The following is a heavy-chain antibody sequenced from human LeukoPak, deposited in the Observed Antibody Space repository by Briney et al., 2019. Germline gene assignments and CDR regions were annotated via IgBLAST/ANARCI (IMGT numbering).Heavy chain of an antibody. J-gene: IGHJ6*02. Sequence: GGSRRLSCAASGFTFSSYWMSWGRQAPGKGLEWVANIKQDGSEKYYVDSVKGRFTISRDNAKNSLYLQMESLGAEDTAVYYCAREGSDILTFGWGESNYGMDVWGQGTTVTVSS. D-gene: IGHD3-9*01. CDR3: AREGSDILTFGWGESNYGMDV. V-gene: IGHV3-7*04. CDR1: GFTFSSYW. CDR2: IKQDGSEK.